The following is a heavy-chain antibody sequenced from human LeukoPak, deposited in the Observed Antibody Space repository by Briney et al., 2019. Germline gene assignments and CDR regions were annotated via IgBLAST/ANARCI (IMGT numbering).Heavy chain of an antibody. J-gene: IGHJ4*02. V-gene: IGHV3-30*09. CDR1: GFTFSSYA. CDR2: ISYDGSNK. Sequence: GGSLRLSCAASGFTFSSYAMHWVRQAPGKGLEWVAVISYDGSNKYYADSVKGRFAISRDNSKNTLYLQMNSLRAEDTAVYYCARADYGSGSYRLDYWGQGTLVTVSS. D-gene: IGHD3-10*01. CDR3: ARADYGSGSYRLDY.